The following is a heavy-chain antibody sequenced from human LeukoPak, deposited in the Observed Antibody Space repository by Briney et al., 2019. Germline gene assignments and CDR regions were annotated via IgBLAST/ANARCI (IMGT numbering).Heavy chain of an antibody. CDR3: ARATSGAGLATLSDFDY. D-gene: IGHD2-15*01. Sequence: GGSLRLSCAASGFTVSSNYMSWVRQAPGKGLEWVSVIYSGGSTYYADSVKGRFTISRDNSRNTLYLQMNSLRAEDTAVYYCARATSGAGLATLSDFDYWGQGTLVTVSS. CDR2: IYSGGST. V-gene: IGHV3-53*01. J-gene: IGHJ4*02. CDR1: GFTVSSNY.